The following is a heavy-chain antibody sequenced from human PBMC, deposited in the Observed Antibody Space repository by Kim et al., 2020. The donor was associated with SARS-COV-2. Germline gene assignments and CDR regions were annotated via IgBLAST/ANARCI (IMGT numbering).Heavy chain of an antibody. J-gene: IGHJ3*02. CDR1: GGSISSYY. D-gene: IGHD1-26*01. CDR3: ARHDGIVGALDAFDI. Sequence: SETLSLTCTVSGGSISSYYWSWIRQPPGKGLEWIGYIYYSGSTNYNPSLKSRVTISVDTSKNQFSLKLSSVTAADTAVYYCARHDGIVGALDAFDIWGQGTMVTVSS. CDR2: IYYSGST. V-gene: IGHV4-59*08.